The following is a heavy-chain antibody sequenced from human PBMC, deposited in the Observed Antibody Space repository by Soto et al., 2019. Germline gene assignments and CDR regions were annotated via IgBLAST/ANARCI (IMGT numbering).Heavy chain of an antibody. CDR2: IKPDESGT. Sequence: GGSLRLSCAASGFTFSTYWMSWVRQAPGKGLEWVANIKPDESGTWYVDSVKGRFTIPRDNAKNSVYLQMDSLRVEDTGVYYCVRDYPGARFDPWGQGTLVTVSS. D-gene: IGHD1-26*01. CDR1: GFTFSTYW. CDR3: VRDYPGARFDP. J-gene: IGHJ5*02. V-gene: IGHV3-7*03.